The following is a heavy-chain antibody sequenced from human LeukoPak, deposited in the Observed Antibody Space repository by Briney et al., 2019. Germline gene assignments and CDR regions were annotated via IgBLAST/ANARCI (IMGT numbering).Heavy chain of an antibody. CDR3: ARTRWSSSWYYFDY. D-gene: IGHD6-13*01. CDR2: ISGSGGST. Sequence: GGSLRPSCAASGLTLSGYAMSWVRQAPGKGLEWVSTISGSGGSTYYADSVKGRFTISRDNSKNTLLLQMDSLSGEDTAKYYCARTRWSSSWYYFDYWGQGTLVTVSS. V-gene: IGHV3-23*01. J-gene: IGHJ4*02. CDR1: GLTLSGYA.